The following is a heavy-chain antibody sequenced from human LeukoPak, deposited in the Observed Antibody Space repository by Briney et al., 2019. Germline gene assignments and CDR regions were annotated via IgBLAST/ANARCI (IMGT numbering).Heavy chain of an antibody. D-gene: IGHD2-2*01. Sequence: GGSLRLSCSASGFTFSSYAMHWVRQAPGKGLEYVSAISSNGGSTYYADSVKGRFTISRDNSKNTLYLQMSSLRAEDTAVYYCVECADICSYCSSTSCYKYGMDVWGQGTTVTVSS. J-gene: IGHJ6*02. CDR2: ISSNGGST. CDR3: VECADICSYCSSTSCYKYGMDV. CDR1: GFTFSSYA. V-gene: IGHV3-64D*09.